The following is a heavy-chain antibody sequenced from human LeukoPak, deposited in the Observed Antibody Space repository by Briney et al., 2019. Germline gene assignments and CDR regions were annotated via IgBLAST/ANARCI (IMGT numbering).Heavy chain of an antibody. D-gene: IGHD3-10*01. J-gene: IGHJ4*02. Sequence: SETLSLTCGVSGGTITTTNFWSWVRQPPGGGLEWIGEISLRGRTQYNPSLKSRVNISIDESKNHLYLSLASVTAADTAVYYCARASRITMVRGVIIRFDYWGQGTLVTVSS. CDR1: GGTITTTNF. V-gene: IGHV4-4*02. CDR3: ARASRITMVRGVIIRFDY. CDR2: ISLRGRT.